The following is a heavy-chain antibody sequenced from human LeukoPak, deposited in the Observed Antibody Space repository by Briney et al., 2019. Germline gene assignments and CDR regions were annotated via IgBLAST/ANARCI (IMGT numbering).Heavy chain of an antibody. CDR2: IYYSGTT. J-gene: IGHJ4*02. CDR1: GGSISSHY. D-gene: IGHD6-13*01. V-gene: IGHV4-59*11. CDR3: ARVVSAAGPSTFDY. Sequence: SETLSLTCTVSGGSISSHYWSWIRQPPGKGLEWIGCIYYSGTTNYNPSLKSRVTISVDTSKNQFSLKLSSVTAADTAVYYCARVVSAAGPSTFDYWGQGTLVTVSS.